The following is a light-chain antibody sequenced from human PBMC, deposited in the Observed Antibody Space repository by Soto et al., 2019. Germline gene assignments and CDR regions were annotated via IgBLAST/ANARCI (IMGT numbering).Light chain of an antibody. CDR3: SSYTSSSTRV. CDR1: SSDVGSYNY. J-gene: IGLJ3*02. Sequence: QSALTKPASVSGAPGQSITISCTGTSSDVGSYNYVSWYQQHPGKAPKLMIYEVNNRPSGVSNRFSGSKSGNTASLTISGLQAEDEDNYYCSSYTSSSTRVFGGGTQLTVL. V-gene: IGLV2-14*01. CDR2: EVN.